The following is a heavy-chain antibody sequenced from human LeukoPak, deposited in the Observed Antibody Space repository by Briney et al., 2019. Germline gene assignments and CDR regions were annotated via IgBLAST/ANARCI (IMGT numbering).Heavy chain of an antibody. CDR3: VKDGREDYDFWSGYTYYFDY. CDR2: IRYDGSNK. J-gene: IGHJ4*02. CDR1: GFTFSSYG. V-gene: IGHV3-30*02. D-gene: IGHD3-3*01. Sequence: PGGSLRLSCAASGFTFSSYGMHWVRQAPGKGLEWVAFIRYDGSNKYYADSVKGRFTISRDNSKNTLYLQMNSLRAEDTAVYYCVKDGREDYDFWSGYTYYFDYWGQGTLVTVSS.